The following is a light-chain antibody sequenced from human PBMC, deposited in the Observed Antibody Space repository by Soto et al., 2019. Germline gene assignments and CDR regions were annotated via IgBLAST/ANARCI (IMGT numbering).Light chain of an antibody. Sequence: ETVMTQSPATLSVSPGERATLSCRASQSVSNNYLAWYQQKPGQAPRLLIYGASNRATGIPDRFSGSGSGTDFTLTISSLQPDDFATYYCQHYNSYSEAFGQGTKVDIK. CDR3: QHYNSYSEA. CDR2: GAS. V-gene: IGKV3D-15*01. J-gene: IGKJ1*01. CDR1: QSVSNN.